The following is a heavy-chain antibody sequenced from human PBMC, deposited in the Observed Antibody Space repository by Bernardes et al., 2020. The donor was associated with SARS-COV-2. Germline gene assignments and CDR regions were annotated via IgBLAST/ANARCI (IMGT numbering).Heavy chain of an antibody. D-gene: IGHD5-12*01. J-gene: IGHJ4*02. Sequence: SESLSLTCAVSGFSISTSHWRSWVRLPPGKGPEWLRAMPPHGNTNYSPSLKSRLTISVDRSKNQFYLQLRSVTAADTAVYYCARGGEYSGYGHGDYLDSWGQGTLVTVPS. CDR2: MPPHGNT. CDR1: GFSISTSHW. V-gene: IGHV4-4*02. CDR3: ARGGEYSGYGHGDYLDS.